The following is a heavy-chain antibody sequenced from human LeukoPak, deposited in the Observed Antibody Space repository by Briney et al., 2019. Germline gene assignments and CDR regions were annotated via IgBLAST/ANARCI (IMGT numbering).Heavy chain of an antibody. CDR1: GLTFSIYC. D-gene: IGHD5-18*01. CDR2: INSYGSNT. CDR3: ARFSGDPAMLGG. Sequence: PGGSLRLSCAASGLTFSIYCMQWVRQAPGGGVVGVSRINSYGSNTSHAHSERGRLTLSRDNDKHTLYLQVHGMGGEDRAVYYCARFSGDPAMLGGWGQGTLVTVS. J-gene: IGHJ4*02. V-gene: IGHV3-74*01.